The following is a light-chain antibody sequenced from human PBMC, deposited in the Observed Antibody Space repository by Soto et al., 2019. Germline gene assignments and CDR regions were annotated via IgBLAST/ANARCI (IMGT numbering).Light chain of an antibody. V-gene: IGKV3-11*01. J-gene: IGKJ4*01. CDR1: QSVSSY. CDR3: QQRSNWPT. Sequence: EIVLTQSPATLSLSPGERATLSCRASQSVSSYLAWYQQKPGQAPRLLIYDASNRATGIPARFSGSGSWTDFTLTISSLEPEDFAVYYCQQRSNWPTFGGGTQVEIK. CDR2: DAS.